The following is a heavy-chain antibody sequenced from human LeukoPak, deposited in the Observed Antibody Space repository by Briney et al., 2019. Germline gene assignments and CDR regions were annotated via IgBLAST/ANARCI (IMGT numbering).Heavy chain of an antibody. Sequence: GGSLRLSCAASGFTFSSYWMSWVRQAPGKGLEWVANIKQDGSEKYYVDSVKGRFTISRDNAKNSLYLQMNSLRAEDTAVYYCANADVLWFGEFSWYFDLWGRGILVTVSS. V-gene: IGHV3-7*03. CDR1: GFTFSSYW. CDR2: IKQDGSEK. CDR3: ANADVLWFGEFSWYFDL. J-gene: IGHJ2*01. D-gene: IGHD3-10*01.